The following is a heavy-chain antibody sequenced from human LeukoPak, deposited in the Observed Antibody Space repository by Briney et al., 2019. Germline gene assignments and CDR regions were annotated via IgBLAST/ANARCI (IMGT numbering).Heavy chain of an antibody. CDR3: AKDQARADCSSGSCYPFDF. CDR1: GFTFSSYS. D-gene: IGHD2-15*01. V-gene: IGHV3-21*04. J-gene: IGHJ4*02. CDR2: ISSSSSYI. Sequence: PGGSLRLSCAASGFTFSSYSMNWVRQAPGKGLEWVSSISSSSSYIYYADSVKGRFTISRDNSKNTLYLQMNNLRVEDSAVYYCAKDQARADCSSGSCYPFDFWGQGTLVTVSS.